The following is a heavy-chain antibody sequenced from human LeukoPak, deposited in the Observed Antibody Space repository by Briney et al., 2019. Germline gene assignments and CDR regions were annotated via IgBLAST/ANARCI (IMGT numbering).Heavy chain of an antibody. D-gene: IGHD1-26*01. CDR3: AREPRFGSYSIDY. V-gene: IGHV3-53*01. CDR2: IYSGGST. Sequence: GGSLRLSCAASGFTVSSNYKSWVRQAPGKGLEWVSVIYSGGSTYYADTVKGRFTITRDNSKNTLYLQMNSLRAEDTAVYYCAREPRFGSYSIDYWGQGTVVTVSS. CDR1: GFTVSSNY. J-gene: IGHJ4*02.